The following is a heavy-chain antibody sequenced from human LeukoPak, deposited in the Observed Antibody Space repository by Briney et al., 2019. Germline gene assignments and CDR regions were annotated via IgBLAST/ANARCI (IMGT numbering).Heavy chain of an antibody. V-gene: IGHV4-39*07. CDR2: IYYSGST. J-gene: IGHJ5*02. CDR1: GGSISSTSYF. Sequence: SETLSLTCTVSGGSISSTSYFWGWIRQPPGKGLEWIGSIYYSGSTNYNPSLKSPVTMSVDTPKNQFSLKLTSVTAADTAVYYCARFIAAAGTSWFDPWGQGTLVTVSS. D-gene: IGHD6-13*01. CDR3: ARFIAAAGTSWFDP.